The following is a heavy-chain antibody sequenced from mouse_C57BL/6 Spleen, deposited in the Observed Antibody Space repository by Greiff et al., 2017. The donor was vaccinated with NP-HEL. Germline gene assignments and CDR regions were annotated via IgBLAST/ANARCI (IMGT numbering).Heavy chain of an antibody. D-gene: IGHD2-3*01. Sequence: QVQLQQSGAELVKPGASVKISCKASGYAFSSYWMNWVKQRPGKGLEWIGQIYPGDGDTNYNGKFKGKATLTADKSSSTAYMQLSSLTSEDSAVYFCARDDETPSWFAYWGQGTLVTVSA. CDR3: ARDDETPSWFAY. CDR2: IYPGDGDT. CDR1: GYAFSSYW. V-gene: IGHV1-80*01. J-gene: IGHJ3*01.